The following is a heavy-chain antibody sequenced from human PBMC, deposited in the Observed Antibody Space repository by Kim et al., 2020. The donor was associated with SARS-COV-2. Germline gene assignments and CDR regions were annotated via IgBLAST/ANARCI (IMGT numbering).Heavy chain of an antibody. CDR2: IDPSDSYT. J-gene: IGHJ5*02. D-gene: IGHD2-2*01. CDR3: ARLNVVVPAAPHGFDP. V-gene: IGHV5-10-1*01. CDR1: GYSFTSYW. Sequence: GESLKISCKGSGYSFTSYWISWVRQMPGKGLEWMGRIDPSDSYTNYSPSFQGHVTISADKSISTAYLQWSSLKASDTAMYYCARLNVVVPAAPHGFDPWGQGTLVTVSS.